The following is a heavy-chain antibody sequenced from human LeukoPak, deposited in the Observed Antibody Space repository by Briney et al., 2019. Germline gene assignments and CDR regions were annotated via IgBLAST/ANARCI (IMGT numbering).Heavy chain of an antibody. CDR2: INPNSGGT. D-gene: IGHD4-17*01. CDR1: GYTFTGYY. CDR3: ARITTVTTESDDY. Sequence: ASVTVSCKASGYTFTGYYMHWVRQAPGQGLEWMGWINPNSGGTNYAQKFQGRVTMTRDTSISTAYMELSRLRSDDTAVYYCARITTVTTESDDYWGQGTLVTVSS. J-gene: IGHJ4*02. V-gene: IGHV1-2*02.